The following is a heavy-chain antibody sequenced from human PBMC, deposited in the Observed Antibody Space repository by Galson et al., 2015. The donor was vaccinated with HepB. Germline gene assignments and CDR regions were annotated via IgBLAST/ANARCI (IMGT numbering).Heavy chain of an antibody. J-gene: IGHJ4*02. CDR1: GFTFSTYA. D-gene: IGHD2-2*01. CDR2: VSSNGGST. CDR3: VKGPDIDQ. V-gene: IGHV3-64D*06. Sequence: SLRLSCAASGFTFSTYAMHWVRQAPGKGLEYVSAVSSNGGSTYYADSVKGRFTVSRDNSKNTLYLQMSGLRAEDTAVYYCVKGPDIDQWGQGTLVTVSS.